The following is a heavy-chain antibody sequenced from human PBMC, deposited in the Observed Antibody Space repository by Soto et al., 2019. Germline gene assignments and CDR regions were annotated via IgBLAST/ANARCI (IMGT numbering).Heavy chain of an antibody. CDR1: GFTFSSGDA. Sequence: EVQLLESGGGLVQPGGSLRLSCAASGFTFSSGDAMSWVRQAPGKGLEWVSTIDGSGSGTFYADSAKGRFTISRDNSKSTLHLQMNSLRAEDTAVDYCVKARYYGNRGYFDYGGQGTLVTVSS. CDR3: VKARYYGNRGYFDY. D-gene: IGHD3-10*01. V-gene: IGHV3-23*01. CDR2: IDGSGSGT. J-gene: IGHJ4*02.